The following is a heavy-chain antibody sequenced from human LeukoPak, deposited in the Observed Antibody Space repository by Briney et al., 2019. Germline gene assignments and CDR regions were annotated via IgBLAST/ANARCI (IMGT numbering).Heavy chain of an antibody. CDR3: AKTPMIVAPFDY. V-gene: IGHV3-23*01. CDR2: ISGSGGST. Sequence: GGSLRLSCAASGFTFSSYAINWVRQAPGKGLEWVSSISGSGGSTYYADSVKGRFTISRDNSKNTLYLQMNSLRAEDTAVYYCAKTPMIVAPFDYWGQGTLVTVSS. J-gene: IGHJ4*02. CDR1: GFTFSSYA. D-gene: IGHD3-22*01.